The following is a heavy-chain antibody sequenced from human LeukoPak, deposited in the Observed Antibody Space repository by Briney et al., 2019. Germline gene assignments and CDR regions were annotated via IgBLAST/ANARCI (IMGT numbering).Heavy chain of an antibody. CDR3: AKGDGITIFGVVMN. CDR1: GFTFNNYA. D-gene: IGHD3-3*01. CDR2: ISGSGGST. J-gene: IGHJ4*02. V-gene: IGHV3-23*01. Sequence: GGSLRLSCAASGFTFNNYAMSAMSWVRQAPGKGLEWVSAISGSGGSTYYADSVKGRFTISRDNSKNTLYLQMNSLRAEDTAVYYCAKGDGITIFGVVMNWGQGTLVTVSS.